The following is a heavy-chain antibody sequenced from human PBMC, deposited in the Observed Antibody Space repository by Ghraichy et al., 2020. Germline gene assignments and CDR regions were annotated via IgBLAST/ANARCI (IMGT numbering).Heavy chain of an antibody. V-gene: IGHV3-21*01. CDR2: ISSSSSYI. CDR3: ARPQAGPSVRTGNDAFDI. Sequence: GGSLRLSCAASGFTFSSYSMNWVRQAPGKGLEWVSSISSSSSYIYYADSVKGRFTISRDNAKNSLYLQMNSLRAEDTAVYYCARPQAGPSVRTGNDAFDIWGQGTMVTVSS. J-gene: IGHJ3*02. CDR1: GFTFSSYS. D-gene: IGHD4-17*01.